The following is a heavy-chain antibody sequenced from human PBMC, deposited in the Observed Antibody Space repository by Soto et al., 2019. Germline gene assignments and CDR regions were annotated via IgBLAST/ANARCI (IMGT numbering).Heavy chain of an antibody. CDR3: AREGGSSGYYRDY. CDR1: GGSISSGGYY. D-gene: IGHD3-22*01. CDR2: IYYSGST. Sequence: TLSLTCTVSGGSISSGGYYWSWIRQHPGKGLEWIGYIYYSGSTYYNPSLKSRVTISVDTSKNQFSLKLSSVTAADTAVYYCAREGGSSGYYRDYWGQGTLVTVSS. V-gene: IGHV4-31*03. J-gene: IGHJ4*02.